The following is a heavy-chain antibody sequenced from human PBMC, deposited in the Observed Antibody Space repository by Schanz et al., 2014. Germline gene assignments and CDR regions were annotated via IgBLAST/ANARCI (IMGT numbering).Heavy chain of an antibody. CDR1: GYTFTSYG. CDR3: ARDRRRYCSTASCLHDNWFDP. D-gene: IGHD2-2*01. V-gene: IGHV1-18*01. Sequence: QVQVVQSGAEVKKPGASVKVSCKASGYTFTSYGINWVRQAPGQGLEWMGWISAYNGNTNYAQKLQGRVTMTTDTSTSTAYMELSSLRSDDTAVYYCARDRRRYCSTASCLHDNWFDPWGQGTLVIVSS. CDR2: ISAYNGNT. J-gene: IGHJ5*02.